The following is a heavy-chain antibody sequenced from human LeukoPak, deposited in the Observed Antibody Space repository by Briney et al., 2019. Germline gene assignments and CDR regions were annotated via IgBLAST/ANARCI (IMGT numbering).Heavy chain of an antibody. D-gene: IGHD3-10*01. CDR1: GGTFSSYA. Sequence: GASVKVSCKASGGTFSSYAISWVRQAPGQGLEWMGGIIPIFGTANYAQKFQGRVTITADESTSTAYMELSSLRSEDTAVYYCAGYYGSGRNIYYYYYMDVWGKGTTVTISS. V-gene: IGHV1-69*13. J-gene: IGHJ6*03. CDR3: AGYYGSGRNIYYYYYMDV. CDR2: IIPIFGTA.